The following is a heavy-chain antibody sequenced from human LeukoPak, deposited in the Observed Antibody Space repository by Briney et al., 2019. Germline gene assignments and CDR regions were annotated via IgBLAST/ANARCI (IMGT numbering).Heavy chain of an antibody. Sequence: ASVKVSCKASGYTFTSYDINWLRQATGQGLEWMGWMNPNSGNTGYAQKFQGRVTITRNTSISTAYMELSSLRSEDTAVYYCARVRWYHAEEVPTTSGLDVWGKGTTVTVSS. J-gene: IGHJ6*04. CDR2: MNPNSGNT. D-gene: IGHD4-23*01. CDR1: GYTFTSYD. CDR3: ARVRWYHAEEVPTTSGLDV. V-gene: IGHV1-8*03.